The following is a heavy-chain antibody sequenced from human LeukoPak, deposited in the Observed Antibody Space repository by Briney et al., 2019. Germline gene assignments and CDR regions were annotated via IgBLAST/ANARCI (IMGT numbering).Heavy chain of an antibody. Sequence: ASVKVSCKSSGYTFTSYGINWVRQAPGQGLEWMGVINPSGDGTSYPQKFQGRVTMTRNVSTSTVYMDLSSLRPDDTAVYYCARTCCSETSKFDYWGQGSLVTVSS. CDR3: ARTCCSETSKFDY. CDR1: GYTFTSYG. J-gene: IGHJ4*02. V-gene: IGHV1-46*01. CDR2: INPSGDGT. D-gene: IGHD2-15*01.